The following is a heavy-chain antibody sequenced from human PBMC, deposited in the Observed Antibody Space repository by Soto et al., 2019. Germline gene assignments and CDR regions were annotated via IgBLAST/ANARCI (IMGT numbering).Heavy chain of an antibody. Sequence: SETLSLTCTVSGGSVNNYYWSWIRQSPGRGLEWIAYIYYTGTTNYNPSLKSRLTVSLDTSQFSLRLTSVTAADTAVYYCARHQDCGGNPCSTGRWFDTWGQGTLVTVSS. CDR3: ARHQDCGGNPCSTGRWFDT. CDR1: GGSVNNYY. D-gene: IGHD2-21*01. V-gene: IGHV4-59*08. CDR2: IYYTGTT. J-gene: IGHJ5*02.